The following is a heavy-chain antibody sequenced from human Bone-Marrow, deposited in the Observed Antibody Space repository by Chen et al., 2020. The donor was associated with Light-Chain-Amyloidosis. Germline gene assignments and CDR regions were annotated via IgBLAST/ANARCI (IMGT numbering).Heavy chain of an antibody. CDR1: GHTFPNYW. Sequence: EVKKXGESRKISCKGSGHTFPNYWIGWVRQMPGKGLEWMGGIYPDDSDARYSPSFEGQVTISADKSITTAYLXWRSLKASDTAMYYCARRRDGYNFDYWGQGTLVTVSS. V-gene: IGHV5-51*01. CDR3: ARRRDGYNFDY. J-gene: IGHJ4*02. D-gene: IGHD5-12*01. CDR2: IYPDDSDA.